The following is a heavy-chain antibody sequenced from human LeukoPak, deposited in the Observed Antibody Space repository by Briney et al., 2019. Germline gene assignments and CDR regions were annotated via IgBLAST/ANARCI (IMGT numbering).Heavy chain of an antibody. J-gene: IGHJ4*02. CDR2: TYSNGRT. Sequence: PGGSLRLSCAASGFTVSSNYMSWVRQAPGKGLEWVSVTYSNGRTYYADSVKGRFTISRDNAKKSLYLQMNSLRTEDTAVYYCVRALYDGSGYYSHFDYWGQGTLVTVSS. CDR3: VRALYDGSGYYSHFDY. D-gene: IGHD3-22*01. V-gene: IGHV3-53*01. CDR1: GFTVSSNY.